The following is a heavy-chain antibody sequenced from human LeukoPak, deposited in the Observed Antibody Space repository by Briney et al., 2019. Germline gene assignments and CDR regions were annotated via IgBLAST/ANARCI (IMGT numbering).Heavy chain of an antibody. J-gene: IGHJ4*02. V-gene: IGHV1-18*01. Sequence: GASVKVSCKASGYTFTSYGISWVRQAPGQGLEWMGWISAYNGNTNYAQKLQGRVTMTTDTSTSTAYMELRSLRSDDTAVYYCARGHSTYYYDSSGSHFDYWGQGTLVTVSS. CDR3: ARGHSTYYYDSSGSHFDY. D-gene: IGHD3-22*01. CDR1: GYTFTSYG. CDR2: ISAYNGNT.